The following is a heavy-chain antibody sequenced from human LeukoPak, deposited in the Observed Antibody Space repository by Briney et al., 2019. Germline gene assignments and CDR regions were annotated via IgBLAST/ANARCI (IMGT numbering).Heavy chain of an antibody. D-gene: IGHD3-10*01. CDR2: ISYDGSNK. J-gene: IGHJ6*02. CDR1: GFTFSSYG. Sequence: GRSLRLSCAASGFTFSSYGMHWVCQAPGKGLEWVAVISYDGSNKYYADSVKGRFTISRDNSKNTLYLQMNSLRAEDTAVYYCAKDRPPRFGEVPTCGMDVWGQGTTVTVSS. CDR3: AKDRPPRFGEVPTCGMDV. V-gene: IGHV3-30*18.